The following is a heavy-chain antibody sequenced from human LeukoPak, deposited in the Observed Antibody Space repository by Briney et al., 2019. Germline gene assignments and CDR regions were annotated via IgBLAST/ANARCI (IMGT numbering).Heavy chain of an antibody. CDR1: GFTFDDYA. D-gene: IGHD3-10*01. J-gene: IGHJ4*02. CDR3: AKDMAAYYYSSGNIDY. V-gene: IGHV3-43D*03. CDR2: ISWDGGNT. Sequence: GGSLRLSCAASGFTFDDYAMHWVRQAPGKGLEWVSLISWDGGNTYYADSVKGRLTISRDNSKNSLYLQMNSLRAEDTALYYCAKDMAAYYYSSGNIDYWGQGTLVTVSS.